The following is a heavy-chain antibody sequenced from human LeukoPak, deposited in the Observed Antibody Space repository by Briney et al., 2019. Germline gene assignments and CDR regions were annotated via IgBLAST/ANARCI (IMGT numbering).Heavy chain of an antibody. D-gene: IGHD6-19*01. J-gene: IGHJ4*02. V-gene: IGHV3-48*01. CDR2: ISSSSSTI. Sequence: PGGSLRLSCAASGFTLSSYCMNWVRQAPGKGLEWVSYISSSSSTIYYADSVKGRFTISRDNAKNSLYLQMNSLRAEDTAVYYCARDKASSGWYYFDSWGQGTLVTVSS. CDR3: ARDKASSGWYYFDS. CDR1: GFTLSSYC.